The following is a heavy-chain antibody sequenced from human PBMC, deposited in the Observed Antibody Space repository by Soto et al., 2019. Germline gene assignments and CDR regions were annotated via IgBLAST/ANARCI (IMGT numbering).Heavy chain of an antibody. V-gene: IGHV3-30-3*01. Sequence: LRLSCAASGFTFSSYAMHWVRQAPGKGLEWVAVISYDGSNKYYADSVKGRFTISRDNSKNTLYLQMNSLRAEDTAVYYCARDGLPYYYDSSGRFDYWGQGTLVTVSS. CDR3: ARDGLPYYYDSSGRFDY. J-gene: IGHJ4*02. CDR1: GFTFSSYA. CDR2: ISYDGSNK. D-gene: IGHD3-22*01.